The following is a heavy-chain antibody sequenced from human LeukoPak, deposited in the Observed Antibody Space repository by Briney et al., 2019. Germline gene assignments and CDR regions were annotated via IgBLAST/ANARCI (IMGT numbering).Heavy chain of an antibody. CDR2: ISSSSSYI. CDR3: ARSFDNYYYYHMDV. CDR1: GFTFSSYS. D-gene: IGHD3-16*01. V-gene: IGHV3-21*06. J-gene: IGHJ6*04. Sequence: PGGSLRLSCVASGFTFSSYSMNWVRQAPGKGLEWVSSISSSSSYIYYADSVKGRFTSSRDNAKNSLYLQMNSLRAEDTAVYYCARSFDNYYYYHMDVWGKGTTVTVSS.